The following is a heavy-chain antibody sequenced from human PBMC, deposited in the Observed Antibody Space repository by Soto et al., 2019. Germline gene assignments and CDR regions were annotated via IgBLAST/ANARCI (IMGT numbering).Heavy chain of an antibody. CDR3: AKEERYCSGGSWPNAFDI. J-gene: IGHJ3*02. D-gene: IGHD2-15*01. Sequence: GGSLRLSCVASELTLSSYWMHRVRQAPGKGLVWVSLINNDGSITCYADSVKGRFTISRDNSKNTLYLQMNSLRAEDTAVYYCAKEERYCSGGSWPNAFDIWGQGTMVTVSS. CDR2: INNDGSIT. CDR1: ELTLSSYW. V-gene: IGHV3-74*01.